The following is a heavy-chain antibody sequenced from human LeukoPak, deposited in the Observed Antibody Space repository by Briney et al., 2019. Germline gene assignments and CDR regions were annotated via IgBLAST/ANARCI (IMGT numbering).Heavy chain of an antibody. Sequence: PSETLSLTCGVFGGSISSENWWNWVRQPPGKGLEWIGETYHAGHINYNPSLKSRVTISMDKSKNQLYLKVTSVTAADTAVYYCAKSNGYGLVDIWGQGTMVTVSS. CDR1: GGSISSENW. J-gene: IGHJ3*02. CDR2: TYHAGHI. D-gene: IGHD3-10*01. CDR3: AKSNGYGLVDI. V-gene: IGHV4-4*02.